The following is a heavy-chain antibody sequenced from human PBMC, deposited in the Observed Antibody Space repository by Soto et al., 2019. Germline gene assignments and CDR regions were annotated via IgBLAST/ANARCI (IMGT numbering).Heavy chain of an antibody. CDR2: SKNKANAYTT. D-gene: IGHD2-8*02. V-gene: IGHV3-72*01. CDR1: GFTFTDHF. J-gene: IGHJ6*02. Sequence: EVQLVESGGGLVQPGGSLRLSCAASGFTFTDHFVDWVRQAPGKGLEWVGRSKNKANAYTTEYAASVKGRFSVSRDQSQKSVYLQMNSLKTEDTAVYYCARPHHLRVVFIPGDMDVWGQGTTVTVSS. CDR3: ARPHHLRVVFIPGDMDV.